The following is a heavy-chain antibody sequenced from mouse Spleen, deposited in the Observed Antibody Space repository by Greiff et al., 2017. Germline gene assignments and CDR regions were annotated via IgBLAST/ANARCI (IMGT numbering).Heavy chain of an antibody. V-gene: IGHV1-59*01. D-gene: IGHD2-14*01. Sequence: VQLQQPGAELVRPGTSVKLSCKASGYTFTSYWMHWVKQRPGQGLEWIGVIDPSDSYTNYNQKFKGKATLTVDTSSSTAYMQLSSLTSEDSAVYYCARSYYRYDVGYAMDYWGQGTSVTVSS. J-gene: IGHJ4*01. CDR3: ARSYYRYDVGYAMDY. CDR1: GYTFTSYW. CDR2: IDPSDSYT.